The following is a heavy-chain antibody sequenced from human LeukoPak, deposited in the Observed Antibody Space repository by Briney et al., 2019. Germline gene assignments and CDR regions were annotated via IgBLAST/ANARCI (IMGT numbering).Heavy chain of an antibody. Sequence: ASVKVSCKASGYTFTSYDINWVRQATGQGLEWMGWTNPNSGNTGYAQKFQGRVTITRNTSISTAYMELSSLRSEDTAVYYCARGGGLSGSYRWVDYWGQGTLVTVSS. V-gene: IGHV1-8*03. J-gene: IGHJ4*02. CDR3: ARGGGLSGSYRWVDY. CDR1: GYTFTSYD. CDR2: TNPNSGNT. D-gene: IGHD1-26*01.